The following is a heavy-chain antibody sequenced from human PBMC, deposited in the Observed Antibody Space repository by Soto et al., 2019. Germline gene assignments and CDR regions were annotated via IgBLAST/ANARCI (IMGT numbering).Heavy chain of an antibody. Sequence: SRWTFIHYNMHLINQTKDKGLEWVALISFDGSKKYYADSVKDRFTVSRDNSKNTLYVQMNRLRPEDTAVYYCAKGREEWELLWFDPWGQGTLVTVS. CDR1: RWTFIHYN. CDR2: ISFDGSKK. CDR3: AKGREEWELLWFDP. D-gene: IGHD1-26*01. V-gene: IGHV3-30-3*02. J-gene: IGHJ5*02.